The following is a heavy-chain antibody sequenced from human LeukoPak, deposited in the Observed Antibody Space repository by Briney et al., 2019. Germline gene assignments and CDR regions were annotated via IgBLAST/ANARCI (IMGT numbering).Heavy chain of an antibody. CDR2: ISYDGSNK. CDR3: AKPFQRGDYYGSGTYSGMDV. CDR1: GFTFSSYG. D-gene: IGHD3-10*01. Sequence: GGSLRLSCAASGFTFSSYGVHWVRQAPGKGLEWVAVISYDGSNKYYADSVKGRFTISRDNSKNTLYLQMNSLRAEDTAVYYCAKPFQRGDYYGSGTYSGMDVWGQGTTVTVSS. J-gene: IGHJ6*02. V-gene: IGHV3-30*18.